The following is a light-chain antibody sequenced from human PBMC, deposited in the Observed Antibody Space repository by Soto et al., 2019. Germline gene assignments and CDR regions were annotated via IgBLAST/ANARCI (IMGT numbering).Light chain of an antibody. Sequence: ETVLTQSPASLSLSPGERATLSCRATQSVNNYLAWYQQKPGQAPRLLIYDASNRATGIPARFSGSGSGTDFTLTISSLEPEDFAVYYCQQRSNWPPTFGQGTKVEIK. CDR1: QSVNNY. J-gene: IGKJ1*01. CDR3: QQRSNWPPT. V-gene: IGKV3-11*01. CDR2: DAS.